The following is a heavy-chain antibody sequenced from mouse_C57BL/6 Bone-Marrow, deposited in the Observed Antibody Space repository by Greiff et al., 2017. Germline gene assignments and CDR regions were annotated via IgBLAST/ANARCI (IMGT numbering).Heavy chain of an antibody. V-gene: IGHV1-7*01. CDR2: INPSSGYT. CDR3: ARRYYGSPHFDYWGQGTTLTHFDY. D-gene: IGHD1-1*01. J-gene: IGHJ2*01. CDR1: GYTFTSYW. Sequence: VKLMESGAELAKPGASVKLSCKASGYTFTSYWMHWVKQRPGQGLEWIGYINPSSGYTKYNQKFKDKATLTAAKSSSTAYMQLSSLTYEDSAVYYCARRYYGSPHFDYWGQGTTLTHFDYWGQGTTLTVSS.